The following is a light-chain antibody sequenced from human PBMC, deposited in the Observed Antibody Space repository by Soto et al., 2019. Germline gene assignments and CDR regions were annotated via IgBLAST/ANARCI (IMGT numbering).Light chain of an antibody. CDR2: TTS. CDR3: QQYNSYSQFT. Sequence: DIQMTQSPSSLSASVGDRVTITCRASQSINSHLNWYQQKPGKPPKLLIHTTSSLQSGVPSRFSGSGAGTEFTLTISCLQPDDVATYYCQQYNSYSQFTFGPGTKVDIK. J-gene: IGKJ3*01. V-gene: IGKV1-39*01. CDR1: QSINSH.